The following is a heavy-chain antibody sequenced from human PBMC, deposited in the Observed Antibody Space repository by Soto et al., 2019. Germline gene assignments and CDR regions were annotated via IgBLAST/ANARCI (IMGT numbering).Heavy chain of an antibody. Sequence: QVQLVQSGAEVKKPGASVKVSCKASGYTFTSYDINWVRQATGQGIEWMGWMNPNSGNTGYAQKFQGRVTMTRNTSISTAYMELSRLRSEDTAVYYCARGRRARIAAALAFDPWGQGTLVTVSS. CDR2: MNPNSGNT. J-gene: IGHJ5*02. CDR1: GYTFTSYD. V-gene: IGHV1-8*01. D-gene: IGHD6-13*01. CDR3: ARGRRARIAAALAFDP.